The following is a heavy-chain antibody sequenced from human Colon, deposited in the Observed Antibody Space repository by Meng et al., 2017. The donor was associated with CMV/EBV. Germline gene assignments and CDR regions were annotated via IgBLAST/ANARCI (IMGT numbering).Heavy chain of an antibody. CDR3: AREWLDGDYGSLYFDY. V-gene: IGHV7-4-1*02. J-gene: IGHJ4*02. CDR2: INTNSVNP. CDR1: VYPFTSSA. D-gene: IGHD4-17*01. Sequence: VYPFTSSAMNWVRQSPGQWLSWIGWINTNSVNPTYAQGFAGRFVFSLATSVSTAYLQISSLKAEDPAVYYCAREWLDGDYGSLYFDYWGQGTLVTVSS.